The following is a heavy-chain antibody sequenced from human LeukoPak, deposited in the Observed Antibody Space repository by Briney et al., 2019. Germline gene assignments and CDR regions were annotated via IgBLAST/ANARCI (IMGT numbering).Heavy chain of an antibody. Sequence: ASVKVSCKASGYTFTGYYMHWVRQAPGQGLEWMGWINPNSGGTSYAQKFQGRVTMTRDTSISTASMELSRLRSDDTAVYYCARRTDYVWGSYRPSPFDYSGQRTLVTVSS. CDR3: ARRTDYVWGSYRPSPFDY. J-gene: IGHJ4*02. D-gene: IGHD3-16*02. CDR2: INPNSGGT. CDR1: GYTFTGYY. V-gene: IGHV1-2*02.